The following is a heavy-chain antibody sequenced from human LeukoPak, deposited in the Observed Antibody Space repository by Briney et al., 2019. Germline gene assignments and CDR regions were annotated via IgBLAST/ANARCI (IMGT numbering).Heavy chain of an antibody. CDR1: GGSISSSSYY. CDR3: ARRNTYGSGSYYNI. V-gene: IGHV4-39*01. Sequence: SETLSLTCIVSGGSISSSSYYWGWIRQPPGKGLEWIGSIYYSGSTYYNPSLKSRVTISVDTSKNQFSLKLSSVTAADTAVYYCARRNTYGSGSYYNIWGQGTLVTVPS. CDR2: IYYSGST. J-gene: IGHJ4*02. D-gene: IGHD3-10*01.